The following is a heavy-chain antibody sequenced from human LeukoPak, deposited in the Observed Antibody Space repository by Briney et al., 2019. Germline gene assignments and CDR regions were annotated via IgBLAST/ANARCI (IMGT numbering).Heavy chain of an antibody. D-gene: IGHD2-21*02. CDR3: ARGPVGDRDY. CDR2: IFYSGTT. Sequence: SETLSLTCTVSGGSISSTSYFWGWIRQPPGKGLEWIGNIFYSGTTFYNPSLKSRVTISVDTSKNQFSLKLSSVTAADTAVYYCARGPVGDRDYWGQGTLVTVSS. V-gene: IGHV4-39*07. J-gene: IGHJ4*02. CDR1: GGSISSTSYF.